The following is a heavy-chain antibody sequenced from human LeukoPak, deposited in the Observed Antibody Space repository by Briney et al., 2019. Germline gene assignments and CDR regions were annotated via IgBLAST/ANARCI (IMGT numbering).Heavy chain of an antibody. D-gene: IGHD6-13*01. CDR2: IRYDGSNK. V-gene: IGHV3-30*02. CDR1: GLTFSNYG. CDR3: AKDHGQPSLYYYYCMDV. Sequence: GGSLRLSCAASGLTFSNYGMHWVRQAPGKGLEWVAFIRYDGSNKYYADSVKGRFTISRDNSKNTLYLQINSLRAEDTAVYYCAKDHGQPSLYYYYCMDVWGKGTTVTVSS. J-gene: IGHJ6*03.